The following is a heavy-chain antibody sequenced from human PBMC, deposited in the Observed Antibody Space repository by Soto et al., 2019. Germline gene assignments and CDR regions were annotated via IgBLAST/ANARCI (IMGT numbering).Heavy chain of an antibody. Sequence: QVQLVQSGAEVKKPGASVKVSCKASGYTFTSYDINWVRQATGQGLEWMGWMNPNSGNTGYAQKLQGRVTMTRNSAISTGTMERICGRSVGSAASHCASAPAKRSELDPHCDYWGRGALVIVSA. CDR2: MNPNSGNT. CDR1: GYTFTSYD. V-gene: IGHV1-8*01. D-gene: IGHD6-6*01. CDR3: ASAPAKRSELDPHCDY. J-gene: IGHJ4*02.